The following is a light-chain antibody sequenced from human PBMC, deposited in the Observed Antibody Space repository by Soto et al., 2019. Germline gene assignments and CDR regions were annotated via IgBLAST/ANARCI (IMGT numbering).Light chain of an antibody. CDR3: QQTYSAPFT. V-gene: IGKV1-39*01. Sequence: DIQMTQSPSSLSASVGDRVTITCQASQDISNYLNWYQQAPGRAPKLLISTAYKLQSGVPSRFSGSESGTEFTLTISSLQPEDFAIYFCQQTYSAPFTFGPGTKVDVK. CDR2: TAY. CDR1: QDISNY. J-gene: IGKJ3*01.